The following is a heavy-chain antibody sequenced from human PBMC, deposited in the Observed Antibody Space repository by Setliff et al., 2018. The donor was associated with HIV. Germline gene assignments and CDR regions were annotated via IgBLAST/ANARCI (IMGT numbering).Heavy chain of an antibody. CDR1: AGPISDYY. CDR3: ARDVPWGDYYYYMDV. J-gene: IGHJ6*03. Sequence: SETLSLTCTVSAGPISDYYWSWIRQPAGKGLEWIARIFTSGSTDYNPSLKSRVTMSVDTSKSQFSLKLSSVTAADTAVYYCARDVPWGDYYYYMDVWGKGTTVTVSS. D-gene: IGHD3-16*01. V-gene: IGHV4-4*07. CDR2: IFTSGST.